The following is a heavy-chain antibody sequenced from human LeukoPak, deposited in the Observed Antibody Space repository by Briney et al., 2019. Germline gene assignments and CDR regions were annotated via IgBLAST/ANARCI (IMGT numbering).Heavy chain of an antibody. Sequence: GGSLRLSCAASGFTFSSYSMNWVRQAPGKGLEWVSSISSSSSYIYYADSVKGRFTFSRDNVKNSLYLQMNSLRAEDTAVYYCARGGIHYDFWSGYPQWFDAWGQGTLVTVSS. CDR2: ISSSSSYI. V-gene: IGHV3-21*01. D-gene: IGHD3-3*01. J-gene: IGHJ5*02. CDR3: ARGGIHYDFWSGYPQWFDA. CDR1: GFTFSSYS.